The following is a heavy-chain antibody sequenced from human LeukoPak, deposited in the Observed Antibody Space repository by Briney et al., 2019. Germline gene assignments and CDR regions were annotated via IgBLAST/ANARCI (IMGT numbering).Heavy chain of an antibody. CDR3: AKLAIWFGELNWFDP. J-gene: IGHJ5*02. CDR1: GFTFSSYA. Sequence: PGGSLGLSCAASGFTFSSYAMSWVRQAPGKGLQWVSAISGSGGSTYYAESVKGRFTISRDNSKNTLYLQMNSLRASDTAVYYCAKLAIWFGELNWFDPWGQGTLVTVSS. CDR2: ISGSGGST. D-gene: IGHD3-10*01. V-gene: IGHV3-23*01.